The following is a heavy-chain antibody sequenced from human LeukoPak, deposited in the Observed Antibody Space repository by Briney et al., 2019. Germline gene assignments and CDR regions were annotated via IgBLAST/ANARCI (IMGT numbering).Heavy chain of an antibody. J-gene: IGHJ5*02. V-gene: IGHV1-69*13. Sequence: ASVKVSCKASGGTFSSYAISWVRQAPGQGLEWMGGIIPIFGTANYAQKFQGRVTITADESTSTAYMELSSLRSEDTAVYYCARDPGYCSSTSCYTGWFDPWGQGTLVTVSS. CDR2: IIPIFGTA. CDR1: GGTFSSYA. D-gene: IGHD2-2*02. CDR3: ARDPGYCSSTSCYTGWFDP.